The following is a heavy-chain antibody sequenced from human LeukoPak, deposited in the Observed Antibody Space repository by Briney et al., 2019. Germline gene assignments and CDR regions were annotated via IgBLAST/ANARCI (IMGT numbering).Heavy chain of an antibody. CDR2: IYHSGST. CDR3: ARGKTPPLMVRGVPGWFDP. J-gene: IGHJ5*02. V-gene: IGHV4-30-2*01. CDR1: GGSISSGGYS. D-gene: IGHD3-10*01. Sequence: PSQTLSLTGAVSGGSISSGGYSWSWIRQPPGKGLGWIGYIYHSGSTYYNPSLKSRVTISVDRSKNQFSLKLSSVTAADTAVYYCARGKTPPLMVRGVPGWFDPWGQGTLVTVSS.